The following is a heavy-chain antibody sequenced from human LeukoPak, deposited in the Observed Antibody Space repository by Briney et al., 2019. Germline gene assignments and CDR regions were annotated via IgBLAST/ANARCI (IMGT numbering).Heavy chain of an antibody. J-gene: IGHJ4*02. D-gene: IGHD3-22*01. V-gene: IGHV3-23*01. CDR3: AKDYYDSSGYYCNDY. CDR1: GFTFSSYA. CDR2: ISGSGGST. Sequence: PGGSLRLSCAASGFTFSSYAMSWVRQAPGKGLEWVSAISGSGGSTYYADSVKGRFTISRDNSKNTLYLQMNSLRAEDTAVYYCAKDYYDSSGYYCNDYWGQGTLVTVSS.